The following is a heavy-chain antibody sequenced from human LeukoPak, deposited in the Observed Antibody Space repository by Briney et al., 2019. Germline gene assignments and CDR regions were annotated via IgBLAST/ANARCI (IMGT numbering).Heavy chain of an antibody. V-gene: IGHV3-30*18. CDR2: ISYDGLNK. CDR1: GFTFRSYG. J-gene: IGHJ4*02. D-gene: IGHD6-25*01. CDR3: AKDLGPAAGLSPIN. Sequence: GGSLRLSCAASGFTFRSYGMHWVRQAPGKGLEWVAVISYDGLNKHYADSVKGRFTISRDNSKNTLYLQMNSLRPEDTAVYYCAKDLGPAAGLSPINWGQGTLVTVSS.